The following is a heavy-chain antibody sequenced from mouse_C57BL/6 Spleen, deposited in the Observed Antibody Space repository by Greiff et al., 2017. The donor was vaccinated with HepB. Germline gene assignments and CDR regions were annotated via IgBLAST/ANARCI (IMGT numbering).Heavy chain of an antibody. J-gene: IGHJ3*01. CDR3: ARSTMVTGFAY. V-gene: IGHV1-69*01. CDR1: GYTFTSYW. D-gene: IGHD2-2*01. CDR2: IDPSDSYT. Sequence: QVQLKQPGAELVMPGASVKLSCKASGYTFTSYWMHWVKQRPGQGLEWIGEIDPSDSYTNYNQKFKGKSTLTVDKSSSTAYMQLSSLTSEDSAVYYCARSTMVTGFAYWGQGTLVTVSA.